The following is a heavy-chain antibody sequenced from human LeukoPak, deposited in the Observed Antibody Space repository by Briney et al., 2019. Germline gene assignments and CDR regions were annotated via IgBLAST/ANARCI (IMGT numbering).Heavy chain of an antibody. V-gene: IGHV1-8*01. J-gene: IGHJ4*02. D-gene: IGHD3-10*01. CDR3: ARRTRGAPTDY. Sequence: ASVKVSCKASGYTFTTYDLNWVRQATGQGVEWMGWMNPNSGNAVYAQKFQGRVTMTRNTSISTAYMELSKLTSEDTAVYYCARRTRGAPTDYWGQGSLVTV. CDR1: GYTFTTYD. CDR2: MNPNSGNA.